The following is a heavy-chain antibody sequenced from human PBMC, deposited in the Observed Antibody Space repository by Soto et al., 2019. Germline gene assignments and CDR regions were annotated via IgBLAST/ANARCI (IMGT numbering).Heavy chain of an antibody. J-gene: IGHJ6*02. CDR2: ISSSSSYI. CDR3: ARVLYCSSTSCYGGMDV. Sequence: EVQLVESGGGLVKPGGSLRLSCAASRFTFSSYSMNWVRQAPGKGLEWVSSISSSSSYIYYADSVKGRFTISRDNAKNSLYLQMNSLRAEDTAVYYCARVLYCSSTSCYGGMDVWGQGTTVTVSS. D-gene: IGHD2-2*01. V-gene: IGHV3-21*01. CDR1: RFTFSSYS.